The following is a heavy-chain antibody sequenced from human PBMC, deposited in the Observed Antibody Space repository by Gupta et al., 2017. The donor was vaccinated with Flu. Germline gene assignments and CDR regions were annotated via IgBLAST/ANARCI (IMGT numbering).Heavy chain of an antibody. V-gene: IGHV3-23*01. CDR1: GFTFSSYA. CDR2: ISGSGGST. Sequence: EVQLLESGGGLVQPGGSLRLSCAASGFTFSSYALSWVRQAPGKGLEGVSAISGSGGSTYYADSVKGRFTISRDNSKNTLYLKMNSLRAEDTAVYYCAKNEVDTAMVPDYYFDYWGQGTLVTVSS. CDR3: AKNEVDTAMVPDYYFDY. J-gene: IGHJ4*02. D-gene: IGHD5-18*01.